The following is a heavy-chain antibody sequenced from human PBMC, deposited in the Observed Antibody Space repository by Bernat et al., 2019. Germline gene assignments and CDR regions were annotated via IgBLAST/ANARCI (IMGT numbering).Heavy chain of an antibody. V-gene: IGHV3-33*01. CDR1: GFTFSSYG. CDR2: IWYDGSNK. Sequence: QVQLVESGGGVVQPGRSLRLSCAASGFTFSSYGMHWVRQAPGKGLEWVAVIWYDGSNKYYADSVKGRFTISRDNSKNTLYLQMNSLRAEDTAVYYCARGACSGGRCYHPTYYWYFDLWGRGTLVTVSS. CDR3: ARGACSGGRCYHPTYYWYFDL. D-gene: IGHD2-15*01. J-gene: IGHJ2*01.